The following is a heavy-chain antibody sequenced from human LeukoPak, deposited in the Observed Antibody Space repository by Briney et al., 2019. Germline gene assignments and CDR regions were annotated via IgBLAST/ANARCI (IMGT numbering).Heavy chain of an antibody. CDR1: GYTFTSYG. J-gene: IGHJ4*02. D-gene: IGHD3-9*01. CDR3: ARVLRYSDWPNSFDY. CDR2: ISAYNGNT. Sequence: GASVKVSCKASGYTFTSYGISWVRQAPGQGLEWMGWISAYNGNTNYAQKLQGRVTMTTDTSTSTAYMELRSLRSEDTAVYYCARVLRYSDWPNSFDYWGQGTLVTVSS. V-gene: IGHV1-18*04.